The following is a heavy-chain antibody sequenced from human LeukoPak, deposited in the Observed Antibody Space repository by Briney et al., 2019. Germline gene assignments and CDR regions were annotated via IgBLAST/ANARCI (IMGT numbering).Heavy chain of an antibody. J-gene: IGHJ4*02. CDR1: GGSISSYY. V-gene: IGHV4-4*07. Sequence: TSETLSLTCTVSGGSISSYYWSWIRQPAGKAPEWIGRIYRSGIINYNPSLKSRVTMSLDNSKNQLSLKLSYVTAADTAVYYCARDTGKSGYPDYWGQGTLVTVSS. CDR2: IYRSGII. CDR3: ARDTGKSGYPDY. D-gene: IGHD3-3*01.